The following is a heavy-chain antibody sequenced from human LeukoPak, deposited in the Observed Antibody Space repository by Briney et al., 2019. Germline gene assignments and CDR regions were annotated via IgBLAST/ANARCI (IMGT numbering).Heavy chain of an antibody. CDR1: GFTFSSYS. Sequence: GGSLRLSCAVSGFTFSSYSMNWVRQAPGKGLEWVSSISSSSSYIYYADSVKGRFTISRDNAKNSLYLQMNSLRAEDTAVYYCARPINYYGSGSYSFDYWGQGTLVTVSS. J-gene: IGHJ4*02. V-gene: IGHV3-21*01. CDR2: ISSSSSYI. D-gene: IGHD3-10*01. CDR3: ARPINYYGSGSYSFDY.